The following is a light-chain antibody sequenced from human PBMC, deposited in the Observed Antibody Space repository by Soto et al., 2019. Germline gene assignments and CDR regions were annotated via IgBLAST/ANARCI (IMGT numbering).Light chain of an antibody. V-gene: IGKV3-11*01. CDR2: DSS. J-gene: IGKJ5*01. Sequence: EIVLTQSPATLSLSPGERATLSCRASQSVSSYLAWYQQKPGQAPRLLIYDSSNRATGIPARFSGSGSGTDFTLTISSLEPEDFAVDYFQQRSNWPPGFGQGTRLEIK. CDR3: QQRSNWPPG. CDR1: QSVSSY.